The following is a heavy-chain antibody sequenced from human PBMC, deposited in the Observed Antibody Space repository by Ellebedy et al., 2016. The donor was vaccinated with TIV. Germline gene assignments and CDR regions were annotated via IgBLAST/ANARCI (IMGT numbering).Heavy chain of an antibody. D-gene: IGHD3-10*01. V-gene: IGHV1-18*03. CDR1: GYTFTNYY. Sequence: ASVKVSXKASGYTFTNYYMHWVRQAPGQGLEWMGWISAKNGDTNYAQKFQGRVTMTTDTSTRTAFLELRKLRPDDMAVYYCARDDVGSVTMGIADYWGQGTLLTVSS. CDR3: ARDDVGSVTMGIADY. J-gene: IGHJ4*02. CDR2: ISAKNGDT.